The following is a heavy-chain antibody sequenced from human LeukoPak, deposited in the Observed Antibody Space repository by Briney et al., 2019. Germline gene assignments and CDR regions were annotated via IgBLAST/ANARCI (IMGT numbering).Heavy chain of an antibody. CDR2: IDANSGGT. D-gene: IGHD3/OR15-3a*01. CDR1: RYTFTGYY. J-gene: IGHJ4*01. CDR3: ARDLFWTGYYYFDY. V-gene: IGHV1-2*02. Sequence: ASVKVSCKASRYTFTGYYMHWVRQAPGQGLEWMGWIDANSGGTNYAQKFQGRVTMTRDTFISTAYMELSSLRSDDTAVYYCARDLFWTGYYYFDYWGQGTLVTISS.